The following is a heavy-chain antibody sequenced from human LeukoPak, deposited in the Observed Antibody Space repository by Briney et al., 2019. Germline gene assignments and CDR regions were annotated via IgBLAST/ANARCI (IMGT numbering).Heavy chain of an antibody. J-gene: IGHJ6*03. Sequence: SETLSLTCTVSGGSISSYYWSWIRQPPGKGLEWIGYIYYSGSTNYNPSLKSRVTISVDTSKNQFSLKLSSVTAADTAVYYCARDGNVDWLLPYYYMAVWGKGTTVTVSS. V-gene: IGHV4-59*01. CDR2: IYYSGST. D-gene: IGHD3-9*01. CDR3: ARDGNVDWLLPYYYMAV. CDR1: GGSISSYY.